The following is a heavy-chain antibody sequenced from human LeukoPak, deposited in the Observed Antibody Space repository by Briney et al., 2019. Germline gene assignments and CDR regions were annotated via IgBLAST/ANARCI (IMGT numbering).Heavy chain of an antibody. CDR1: GFTFSSYS. D-gene: IGHD3-16*01. Sequence: GGSLRLSCAASGFTFSSYSMNWVRQAPGKGLEWVSSISSSSSYIYYADSVKGRFIISRDNAQNSLFLQMNSLRAEDTAVYYCVRDQGGAVSYWGQGTLVTVSS. V-gene: IGHV3-21*01. J-gene: IGHJ4*02. CDR3: VRDQGGAVSY. CDR2: ISSSSSYI.